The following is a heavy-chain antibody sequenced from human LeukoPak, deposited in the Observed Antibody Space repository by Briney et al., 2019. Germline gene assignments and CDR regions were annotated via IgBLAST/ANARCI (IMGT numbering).Heavy chain of an antibody. V-gene: IGHV4-34*01. Sequence: GSLRLSCAASGFTFSSYSMNWVRQAPGKGLEWIGEINHSGSTNYNPSLKSRVTISVDTSKNQFSLKLSSVTAADTAVYYCARGRQQLVPCFNYWGQGTLVTVSS. CDR3: ARGRQQLVPCFNY. CDR1: GFTFSSYS. J-gene: IGHJ4*02. CDR2: INHSGST. D-gene: IGHD6-13*01.